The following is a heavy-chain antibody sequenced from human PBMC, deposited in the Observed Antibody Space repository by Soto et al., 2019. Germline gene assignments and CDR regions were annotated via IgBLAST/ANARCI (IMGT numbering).Heavy chain of an antibody. CDR3: AKDPVVTDGSNWFDP. D-gene: IGHD3-22*01. J-gene: IGHJ5*02. Sequence: ASVKVSCKASGYTFTGYYMHWVRQAPGQGLEWMGWINPNSGGTNYAQKFQGWVTMTRDTSISTAYMELSRLRSDDTAVYYCAKDPVVTDGSNWFDPWGQGTLVTVSS. CDR1: GYTFTGYY. CDR2: INPNSGGT. V-gene: IGHV1-2*04.